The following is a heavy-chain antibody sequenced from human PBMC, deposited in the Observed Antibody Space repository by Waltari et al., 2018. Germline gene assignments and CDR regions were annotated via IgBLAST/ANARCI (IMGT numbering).Heavy chain of an antibody. V-gene: IGHV3-48*04. CDR3: ARVVPRFWFDP. CDR2: ISSSSSTI. J-gene: IGHJ5*02. CDR1: GFTFSSYS. Sequence: EVQLVESGGGLVQPGGSLRLSCAASGFTFSSYSMNWVRQAPGKGLEWVSYISSSSSTIYYADSVKGRFTISRDNAKNSLYLQMNSLRAEDTAVYYCARVVPRFWFDPWGQGTLVTVSS.